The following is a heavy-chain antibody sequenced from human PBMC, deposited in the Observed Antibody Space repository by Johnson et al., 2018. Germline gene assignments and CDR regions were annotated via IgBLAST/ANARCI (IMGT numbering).Heavy chain of an antibody. CDR1: GFTFSSYG. J-gene: IGHJ6*03. D-gene: IGHD6-13*01. CDR3: AKSSEYSSTSSMDV. V-gene: IGHV3-30*18. Sequence: QVQLVESGGGVVQPGRSXRLSCAASGFTFSSYGMHWVRQAPGTGLEWVAVISYDGSNKYFAASVKGRFTISSDNYKHTLYLQMNSLRAEDTAVYYCAKSSEYSSTSSMDVWGKGTTVTVSS. CDR2: ISYDGSNK.